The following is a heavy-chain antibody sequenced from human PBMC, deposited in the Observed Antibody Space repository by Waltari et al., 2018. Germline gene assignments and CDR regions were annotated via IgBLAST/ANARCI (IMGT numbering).Heavy chain of an antibody. V-gene: IGHV1-69*02. CDR2: IVPLVDIA. J-gene: IGHJ4*02. CDR1: GGSFTDYT. Sequence: QVQLVQSGAEVKKHGSSVKVSCKTSGGSFTDYTFNWVRQAPGQGLEWMGRIVPLVDIADYTQEFQGRATYTADTSTRTAYMTLRNLRSEDTAVYYCARADYYDSSGLDHWGPGTLVTVSS. CDR3: ARADYYDSSGLDH. D-gene: IGHD3-22*01.